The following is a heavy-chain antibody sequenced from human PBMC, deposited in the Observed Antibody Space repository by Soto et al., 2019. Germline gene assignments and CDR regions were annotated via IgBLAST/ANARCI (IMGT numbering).Heavy chain of an antibody. V-gene: IGHV3-72*01. CDR3: ARDLGS. CDR2: IKSKANSYTT. Sequence: GGSLRLSCAASGFTFSNAWMSWVRQAPGKGLEWVGRIKSKANSYTTEYAASVRGRFTISRDDSKNSLYLQMNSLKTEDTAVYYCARDLGSWGQGTLVTVSS. J-gene: IGHJ5*02. CDR1: GFTFSNAW.